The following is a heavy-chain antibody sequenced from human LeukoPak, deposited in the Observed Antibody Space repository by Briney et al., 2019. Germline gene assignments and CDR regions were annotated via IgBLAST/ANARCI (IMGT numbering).Heavy chain of an antibody. CDR1: GGFISSTSHY. CDR3: AKHVFGFDP. Sequence: PSETLSLTCTVSGGFISSTSHYWGWIRQPPGKGPEWIGSIVYSGNTYDNPSLKSRVTISVDTSKNQFSLKLNSVTAPDTAVYYCAKHVFGFDPWGQGTLVTVSS. CDR2: IVYSGNT. J-gene: IGHJ5*02. D-gene: IGHD3-16*01. V-gene: IGHV4-39*01.